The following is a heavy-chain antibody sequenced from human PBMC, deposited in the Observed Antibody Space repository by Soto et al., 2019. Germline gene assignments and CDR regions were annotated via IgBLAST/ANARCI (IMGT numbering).Heavy chain of an antibody. D-gene: IGHD3-10*01. CDR1: GGSISSYY. V-gene: IGHV4-59*01. Sequence: SETLSLTCTVSGGSISSYYWSWIRQPPGKGLEWSGYIYYSGSTNYNPSLKSRVTISVDTSKNQFSLKLSSVTAADTAVYYCARGVENYYYYYYMDVWGKGTTVTVSS. CDR2: IYYSGST. J-gene: IGHJ6*03. CDR3: ARGVENYYYYYYMDV.